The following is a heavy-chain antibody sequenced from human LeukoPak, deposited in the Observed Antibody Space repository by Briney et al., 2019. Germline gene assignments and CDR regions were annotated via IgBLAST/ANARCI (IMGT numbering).Heavy chain of an antibody. CDR2: IRYDGSNK. CDR3: AKKWGQGKADSGNYFDD. D-gene: IGHD1-26*01. CDR1: GFTFSEYA. V-gene: IGHV3-30*02. Sequence: AGGSLRLSCAASGFTFSEYAMHWVRQAPGKGLEWVAFIRYDGSNKYYADSVKGRFTISRDNSKNTLYLQMNSLRAEDTAVYYCAKKWGQGKADSGNYFDDWGQGTLVPVSP. J-gene: IGHJ4*02.